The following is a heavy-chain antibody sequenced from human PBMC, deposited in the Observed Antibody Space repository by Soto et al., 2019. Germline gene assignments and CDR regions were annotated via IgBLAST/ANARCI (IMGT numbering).Heavy chain of an antibody. V-gene: IGHV4-59*01. CDR1: GVSIGVYY. Sequence: SETLSLTCPVSGVSIGVYYWSWIRQPPGNGLEWIGYIYYGGSTNYNPSLKSRVTISVDTSRKQFSLKLNSVTAADTAVYYCARASAAGKLDHWGQGTLVTVSS. J-gene: IGHJ4*02. CDR3: ARASAAGKLDH. CDR2: IYYGGST. D-gene: IGHD6-13*01.